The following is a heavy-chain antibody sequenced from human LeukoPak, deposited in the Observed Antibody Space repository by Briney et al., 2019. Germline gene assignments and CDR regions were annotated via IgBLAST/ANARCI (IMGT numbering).Heavy chain of an antibody. J-gene: IGHJ4*02. Sequence: SETLSLTCIVSGGSISSYFWSWIRQPPGKGLEWIGDISNSGSTNYNPSLKSRVTISADTSKNQFSLKLSSVTAADTAVYYCARGSSGYYYGWGQGTLVTVSS. CDR3: ARGSSGYYYG. CDR2: ISNSGST. CDR1: GGSISSYF. D-gene: IGHD3-22*01. V-gene: IGHV4-59*01.